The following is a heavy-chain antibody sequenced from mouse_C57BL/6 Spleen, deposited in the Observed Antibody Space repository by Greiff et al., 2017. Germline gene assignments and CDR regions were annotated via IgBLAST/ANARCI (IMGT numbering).Heavy chain of an antibody. CDR2: IDPSDSYT. CDR3: ARGGSNYRYFDV. J-gene: IGHJ1*03. V-gene: IGHV1-69*01. D-gene: IGHD1-1*01. CDR1: GYTFTSYW. Sequence: QVQLQQPGAELVMPGASVKLSCKASGYTFTSYWMHWVKQRPGQGLEWIGEIDPSDSYTNYNQKFKGKSTLTVDKSSSTAYMQLSSLTSDDSAVYYCARGGSNYRYFDVWGTGTTVTVSS.